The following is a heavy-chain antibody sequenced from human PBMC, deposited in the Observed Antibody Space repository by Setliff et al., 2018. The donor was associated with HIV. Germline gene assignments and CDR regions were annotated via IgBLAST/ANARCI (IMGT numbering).Heavy chain of an antibody. CDR3: ARKLRPGHGVDV. J-gene: IGHJ6*02. CDR2: IDLDGSEK. D-gene: IGHD3-10*01. Sequence: GESLRLSCVASGFSFNNYWMCWVRQAPGQGLEWVANIDLDGSEKNYVESVKGRFTISRDNAENSLYLQMNSLRADDTATYYCARKLRPGHGVDVWGQGTTVTVSS. V-gene: IGHV3-7*01. CDR1: GFSFNNYW.